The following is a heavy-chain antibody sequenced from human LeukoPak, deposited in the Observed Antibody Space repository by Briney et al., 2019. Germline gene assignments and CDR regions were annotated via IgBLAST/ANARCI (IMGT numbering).Heavy chain of an antibody. CDR3: ARVGSGNFDY. CDR2: INHSGST. D-gene: IGHD1-26*01. V-gene: IGHV4-34*01. J-gene: IGHJ4*02. CDR1: GGSFSGYY. Sequence: SETLSLTCAVYGGSFSGYYWSWIRQPPGKGLEWIGEINHSGSTNYNPSLKSRLTISIDTSKNQFSLRLSSVTAADTAVYYCARVGSGNFDYWGQGTLVTVSS.